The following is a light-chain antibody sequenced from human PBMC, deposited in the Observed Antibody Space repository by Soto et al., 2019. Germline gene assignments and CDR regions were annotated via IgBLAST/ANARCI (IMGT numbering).Light chain of an antibody. J-gene: IGKJ1*01. Sequence: EIVMPQSPAPLSVSPGERAPLSCRASQSVSSNLAWYQQKPGQAPRLLIYGASTRATGIPARFSGSGSGTEFTLTISSLQSEDFAVYYCQQYNNWGTFGQGTKVEIK. CDR2: GAS. CDR3: QQYNNWGT. V-gene: IGKV3-15*01. CDR1: QSVSSN.